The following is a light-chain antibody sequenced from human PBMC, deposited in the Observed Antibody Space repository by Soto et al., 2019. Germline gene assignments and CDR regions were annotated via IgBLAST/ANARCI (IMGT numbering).Light chain of an antibody. V-gene: IGKV3-20*01. CDR1: QSISSKS. CDR2: GAS. J-gene: IGKJ1*01. Sequence: EIVLTQSPGTLSLSPGERATLSCRASQSISSKSLAWYQHKPGQAPRVLLYGASERPTGIPDRFSGGGSGTDFTLTISRLEPEDSAVYYCHQYGWSPTFGQGTKVEIK. CDR3: HQYGWSPT.